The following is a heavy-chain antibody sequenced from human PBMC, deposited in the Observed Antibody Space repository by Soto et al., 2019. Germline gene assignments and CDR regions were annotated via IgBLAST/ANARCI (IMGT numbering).Heavy chain of an antibody. Sequence: SETLSLTCTVSGCSISSYYWSWIREPAGKGLEWIGRIYTSGSTNYNPSLKSRVTMSVDTSKNQFSLKLSSVTAADTAVYYCARGFGSYSYYGMDVWGQGTTVTVSS. CDR1: GCSISSYY. CDR3: ARGFGSYSYYGMDV. J-gene: IGHJ6*02. D-gene: IGHD1-26*01. CDR2: IYTSGST. V-gene: IGHV4-4*07.